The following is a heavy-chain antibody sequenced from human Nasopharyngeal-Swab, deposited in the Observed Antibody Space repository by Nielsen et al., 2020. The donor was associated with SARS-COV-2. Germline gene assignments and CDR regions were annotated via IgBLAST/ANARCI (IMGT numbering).Heavy chain of an antibody. V-gene: IGHV3-74*01. CDR2: INSDGSST. CDR3: ARDPLYYDILTGYYSRYYFDY. D-gene: IGHD3-9*01. J-gene: IGHJ4*02. CDR1: GFTFSSYW. Sequence: GGSLRLSCAASGFTFSSYWMHWVRQAPGKGLVWVSRINSDGSSTSYVDSVKGRFTISRDNAKNTLYLQMNSLRAEDTAVYYCARDPLYYDILTGYYSRYYFDYWGQGTLVTVSS.